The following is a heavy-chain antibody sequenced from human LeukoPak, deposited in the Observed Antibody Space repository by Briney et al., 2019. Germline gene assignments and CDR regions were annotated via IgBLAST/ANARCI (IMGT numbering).Heavy chain of an antibody. D-gene: IGHD4-17*01. J-gene: IGHJ1*01. Sequence: GGSLRLSCAAPGFIFRTYSMNWVRQAPGKGLEWVSSISSSSKHMYYADSVKGRFSISRDDAKKSLFLQMNGLRAEDTAVYYCVRDMTTTTTCYLQHWGQGTLVTVSS. V-gene: IGHV3-21*01. CDR1: GFIFRTYS. CDR3: VRDMTTTTTCYLQH. CDR2: ISSSSKHM.